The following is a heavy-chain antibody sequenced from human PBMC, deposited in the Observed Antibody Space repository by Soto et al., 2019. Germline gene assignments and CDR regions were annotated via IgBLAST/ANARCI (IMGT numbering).Heavy chain of an antibody. V-gene: IGHV1-69*06. CDR2: IYPIGGTA. J-gene: IGHJ6*02. D-gene: IGHD5-12*01. Sequence: ASVKVSCKASGGTFSSYAISWVRQAPGQGLEWMGGIYPIGGTANYAQKFQGRVTMTGDTSTRTVYMELSSLRSEDTAVYYCARVGYHSAGTTFHYNGLDVWGQGTTVTVSS. CDR1: GGTFSSYA. CDR3: ARVGYHSAGTTFHYNGLDV.